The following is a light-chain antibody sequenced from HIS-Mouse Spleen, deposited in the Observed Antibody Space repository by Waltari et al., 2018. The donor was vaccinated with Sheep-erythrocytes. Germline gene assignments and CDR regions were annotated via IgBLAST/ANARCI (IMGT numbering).Light chain of an antibody. CDR1: TLGDKY. CDR3: QAWDSSTAV. Sequence: SYELTQPPSVSVSPGQTASITCPGDTLGDKYACWYQQKPGQSPVLVIYQDRKRPSGIPERFSGSNSGNTSTLTISGTQAMDEADYYCQAWDSSTAVFGGGTKLTVL. CDR2: QDR. V-gene: IGLV3-1*01. J-gene: IGLJ2*01.